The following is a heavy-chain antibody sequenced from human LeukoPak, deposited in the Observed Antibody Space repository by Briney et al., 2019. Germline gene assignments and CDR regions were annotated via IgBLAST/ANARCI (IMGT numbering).Heavy chain of an antibody. CDR1: GVTFSSYA. CDR3: AKSPVDIVATPFDY. CDR2: ISGSGGST. Sequence: GGSLRLSCAASGVTFSSYAMSWVRQAPGKGLEWVSAISGSGGSTYYADSVRGRFSISRDNSKNTLYLQMNSLRAEDTAVYYCAKSPVDIVATPFDYWGQGTLVTVSS. D-gene: IGHD5-12*01. V-gene: IGHV3-23*01. J-gene: IGHJ4*02.